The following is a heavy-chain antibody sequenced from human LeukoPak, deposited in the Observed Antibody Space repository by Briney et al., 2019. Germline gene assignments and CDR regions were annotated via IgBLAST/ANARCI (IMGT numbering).Heavy chain of an antibody. Sequence: SETLSLTCTVSGGSISSYYWSWIWQPAGKGLEWIGRIYTSGSTNYNPSLKSRVTMSVDTSKNQFSLKLSSVTAADTAVYYCARGSYYYDSSGYYYDYFDYWGQGTLVTVSS. CDR1: GGSISSYY. D-gene: IGHD3-22*01. CDR3: ARGSYYYDSSGYYYDYFDY. CDR2: IYTSGST. V-gene: IGHV4-4*07. J-gene: IGHJ4*02.